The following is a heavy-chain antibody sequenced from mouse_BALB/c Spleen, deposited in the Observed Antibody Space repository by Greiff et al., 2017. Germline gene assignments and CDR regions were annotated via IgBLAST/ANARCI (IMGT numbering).Heavy chain of an antibody. D-gene: IGHD2-4*01. CDR1: GFTFSDYY. J-gene: IGHJ3*01. CDR2: ISDGGSDT. V-gene: IGHV5-4*02. CDR3: ARHLYDYVLFAY. Sequence: EVKLQESGAGLVKPGGSVKLSCAASGFTFSDYYMYWVRQSPEQRLEWVASISDGGSDTYYPDNVKGRFTISRDNAKNNLYLQMSSLKSEDTAMYYYARHLYDYVLFAYWGQGTLVTVSA.